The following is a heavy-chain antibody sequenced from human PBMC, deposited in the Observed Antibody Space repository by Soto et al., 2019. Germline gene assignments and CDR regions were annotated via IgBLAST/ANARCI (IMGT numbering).Heavy chain of an antibody. D-gene: IGHD6-6*01. Sequence: QVQLVQSGAEVKKPGASVKVSCKASGYTFTSYAMHWVRQAPGQRLEWMGWINAGNGNTKYSQKFQGRVTITRDTSASTAYMELGSLRSEDTAVYYCARGNSSSSWDYYYYGMDVWGQGTTVTVSS. J-gene: IGHJ6*02. CDR3: ARGNSSSSWDYYYYGMDV. CDR1: GYTFTSYA. V-gene: IGHV1-3*01. CDR2: INAGNGNT.